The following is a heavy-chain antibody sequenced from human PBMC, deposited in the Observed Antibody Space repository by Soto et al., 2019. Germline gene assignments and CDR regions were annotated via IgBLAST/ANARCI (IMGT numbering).Heavy chain of an antibody. D-gene: IGHD5-12*01. CDR2: FFYTGST. CDR1: GGSVIREHYY. J-gene: IGHJ4*02. V-gene: IGHV4-61*03. CDR3: AGGTDGKKVAY. Sequence: QVQLQESGPGLVKSSETLSLTCTVSGGSVIREHYYWNWIRQPPGKGLEWIGYFFYTGSTNYNPSLESRLTMSVDVSKNHFSLRLNSVTAADTAVYYCAGGTDGKKVAYWGQGALVTVSS.